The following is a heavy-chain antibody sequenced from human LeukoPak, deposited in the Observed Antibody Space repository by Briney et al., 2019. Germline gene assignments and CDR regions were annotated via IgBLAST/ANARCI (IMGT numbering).Heavy chain of an antibody. J-gene: IGHJ4*02. CDR2: TYYRSKWYN. CDR3: ARETTTSGSPFDY. V-gene: IGHV6-1*01. CDR1: GDGVSNDSAA. Sequence: SQTLSLTCVISGDGVSNDSAAWNWIRQSPSRGLEWLGRTYYRSKWYNDYAVSVKSRITINPDTSKNQFSLQLNSVTPEDTAVYYCARETTTSGSPFDYWGQGTLVTVSS. D-gene: IGHD6-19*01.